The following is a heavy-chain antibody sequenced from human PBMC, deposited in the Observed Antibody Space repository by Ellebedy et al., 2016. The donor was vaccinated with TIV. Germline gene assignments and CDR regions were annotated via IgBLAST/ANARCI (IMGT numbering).Heavy chain of an antibody. CDR3: ARLGVIAAAGASDY. D-gene: IGHD6-13*01. Sequence: PVGSLRLSCAASGFTVSSNYMTWVRQAPGKGLEWVSVIYSGGSTYYADSVKGRFTISRDNSKNTLYLQMNSLRAEDTAVYYCARLGVIAAAGASDYWGQGTLVIVSS. CDR2: IYSGGST. V-gene: IGHV3-53*01. J-gene: IGHJ4*02. CDR1: GFTVSSNY.